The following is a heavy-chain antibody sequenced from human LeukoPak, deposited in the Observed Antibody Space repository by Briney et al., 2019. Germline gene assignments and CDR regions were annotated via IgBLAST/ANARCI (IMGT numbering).Heavy chain of an antibody. Sequence: GGSLRLSCAASGFTFSSYAMSWVRQAPGKGLEWVSAISGSGGSTYYADSVEGRFTISRDNSKNTLYLQMNSLRAEDTAVYYCARLGYGYSSSWPKYGMDVWGQGTTVTVSS. CDR2: ISGSGGST. D-gene: IGHD6-13*01. V-gene: IGHV3-23*01. J-gene: IGHJ6*02. CDR3: ARLGYGYSSSWPKYGMDV. CDR1: GFTFSSYA.